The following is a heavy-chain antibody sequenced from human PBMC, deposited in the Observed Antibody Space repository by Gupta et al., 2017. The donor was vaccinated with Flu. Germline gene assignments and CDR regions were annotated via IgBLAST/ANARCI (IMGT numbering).Heavy chain of an antibody. Sequence: EVQVVESGGGLVQPGRSLRLSCAASGFPFDDYAMHWVRQAPGKGLEWVSGINWNSGNIGYAESVKGRFTISRDNAKNSLCLQMNSLIPEDTALYYCARLGYYFDSSGTGGAFDVWGQGTLVTVSS. V-gene: IGHV3-9*01. CDR2: INWNSGNI. CDR3: ARLGYYFDSSGTGGAFDV. D-gene: IGHD3-22*01. CDR1: GFPFDDYA. J-gene: IGHJ3*01.